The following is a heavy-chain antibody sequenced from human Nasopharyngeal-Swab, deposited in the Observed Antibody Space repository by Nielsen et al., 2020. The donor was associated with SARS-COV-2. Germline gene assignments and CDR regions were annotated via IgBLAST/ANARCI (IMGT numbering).Heavy chain of an antibody. V-gene: IGHV3-74*01. CDR1: GFTFSSYW. CDR2: VNNDGSNT. J-gene: IGHJ2*01. CDR3: ARALNGYFDL. Sequence: GGSLRLSCAASGFTFSSYWMHWVRQDPGKGLVWVSRVNNDGSNTNYADSVKGRFTISRDNAKNTLCLQMNSLRAEDTALYYCARALNGYFDLWGRGTLVAVSS.